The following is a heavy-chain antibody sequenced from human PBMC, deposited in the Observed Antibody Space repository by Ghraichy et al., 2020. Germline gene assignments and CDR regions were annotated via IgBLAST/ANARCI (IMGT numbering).Heavy chain of an antibody. J-gene: IGHJ3*01. CDR2: IWHDGSNQ. CDR1: GFTFSDFA. Sequence: GGSLRLSCAASGFTFSDFALHWVRQAPGKGLEWVALIWHDGSNQYYPDSVKGRFTISRDNSKNTVYLQMNSLRAEDTALYYCARMHSAAAGTYLFDGFDFWGQGTMVTVSS. D-gene: IGHD6-13*01. CDR3: ARMHSAAAGTYLFDGFDF. V-gene: IGHV3-33*01.